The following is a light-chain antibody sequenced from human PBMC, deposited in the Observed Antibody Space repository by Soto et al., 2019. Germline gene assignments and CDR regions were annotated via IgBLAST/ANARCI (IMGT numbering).Light chain of an antibody. CDR1: QSVSSN. V-gene: IGKV3-15*01. Sequence: EIVMTHSPATLSVSPGERATLSFRASQSVSSNLAWYQQKPGQAPRLLIYGASTRATGIPARFSGSGSGTEFTLTISSLQSEDFAVYYCQQYHNWPITFGQGTRLEIK. J-gene: IGKJ5*01. CDR3: QQYHNWPIT. CDR2: GAS.